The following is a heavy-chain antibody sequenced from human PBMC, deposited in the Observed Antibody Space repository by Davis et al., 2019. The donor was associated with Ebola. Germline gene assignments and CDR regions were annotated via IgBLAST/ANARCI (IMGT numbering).Heavy chain of an antibody. D-gene: IGHD3-9*01. CDR2: ISYDGRNK. J-gene: IGHJ4*02. CDR3: ARVKRYFDWLARPFDY. CDR1: GFTFSNYA. V-gene: IGHV3-30*03. Sequence: GESLKISCAASGFTFSNYAMHWVRQAPGKGLDWVAVISYDGRNKYYKDSVKGRFTISRDNSKNTLYLQMNSLRADDTAVYYCARVKRYFDWLARPFDYWGQGTLVTVSS.